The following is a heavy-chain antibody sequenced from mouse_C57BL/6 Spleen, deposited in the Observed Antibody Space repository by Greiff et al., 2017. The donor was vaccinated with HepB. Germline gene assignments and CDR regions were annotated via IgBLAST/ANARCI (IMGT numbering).Heavy chain of an antibody. D-gene: IGHD2-4*01. Sequence: EVMLVESGPGMVKPSQSLSLTCTVTGYSITSGYDWHWIRHFPGNKLEWMGYISYSGSTNYNPSLKSRISITHDTSKNHFFLKLNSVTTEDTATYYCARAGVYYDYDGAWFAYWGQGTLVTVSA. CDR3: ARAGVYYDYDGAWFAY. CDR2: ISYSGST. CDR1: GYSITSGYD. V-gene: IGHV3-1*01. J-gene: IGHJ3*01.